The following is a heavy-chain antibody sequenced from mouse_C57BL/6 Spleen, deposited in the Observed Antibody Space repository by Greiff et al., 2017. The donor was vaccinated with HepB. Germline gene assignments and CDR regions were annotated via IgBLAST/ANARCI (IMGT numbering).Heavy chain of an antibody. CDR3: AKDYYGSSYVRVWFAY. Sequence: EVMLVESGGGLVKPGGSLKLSCAASGFTFSDYGMHWVRQAPEKGLEWVAYISSGSSTIYYADTVKGRFTISRDNAKNTLFLQMTSLRSEDTAMYYCAKDYYGSSYVRVWFAYWGQGTLVTVSA. D-gene: IGHD1-1*01. J-gene: IGHJ3*01. V-gene: IGHV5-17*01. CDR1: GFTFSDYG. CDR2: ISSGSSTI.